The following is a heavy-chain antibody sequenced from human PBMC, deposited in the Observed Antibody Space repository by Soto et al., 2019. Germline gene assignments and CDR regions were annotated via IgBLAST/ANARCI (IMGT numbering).Heavy chain of an antibody. CDR1: GGSMSNYY. CDR2: VYYSGST. D-gene: IGHD4-17*01. CDR3: TREQTSTVVTQ. V-gene: IGHV4-59*01. Sequence: SETLSLTCTVSGGSMSNYYWSWIRQPPGKGLEWIGCVYYSGSTNYNPSLESRVTISVDTSKNQFSLKLSSVTAADTAVYYCTREQTSTVVTQWGQGTLVTSPQ. J-gene: IGHJ4*02.